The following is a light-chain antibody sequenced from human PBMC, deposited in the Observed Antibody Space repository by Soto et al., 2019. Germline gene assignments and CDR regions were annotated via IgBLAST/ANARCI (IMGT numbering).Light chain of an antibody. CDR1: QSVSSN. CDR3: QQYNNWPLT. V-gene: IGKV3-15*01. Sequence: EIVMTQSPATLSVSLGERATLSCRASQSVSSNLAWYQQKPGQAPRLLIYGASTRATGIPARFSGNGSGAESSLTISSLQSEDFAVYYCQQYNNWPLTFGGGTKVETK. J-gene: IGKJ4*01. CDR2: GAS.